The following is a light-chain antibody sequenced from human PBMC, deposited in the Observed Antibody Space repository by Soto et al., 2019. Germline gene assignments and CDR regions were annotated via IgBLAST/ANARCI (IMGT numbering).Light chain of an antibody. CDR1: QSISNY. Sequence: DLQMTQSPSSLSASVGDRVTITCRASQSISNYLNWYQQKPGKAPKLLIYAASSMQSGVPSRFSGSGSETDFTFTISSLQPDDSATYYCQQSFSPLWTFGQGTKVEV. J-gene: IGKJ1*01. V-gene: IGKV1-39*01. CDR3: QQSFSPLWT. CDR2: AAS.